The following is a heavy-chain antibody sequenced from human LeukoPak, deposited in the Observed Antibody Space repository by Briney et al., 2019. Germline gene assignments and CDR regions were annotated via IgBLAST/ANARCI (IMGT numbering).Heavy chain of an antibody. Sequence: PGGSLRLSCAAARFTLSSCDMNWGRQAPGKGLEWVSYISSSGSTIYYADSVKGRFTISRDNAKNSLYLQMNSLRAEDTAVYYCATYFQLCEPDCWGQGTLVTVSS. CDR3: ATYFQLCEPDC. CDR1: RFTLSSCD. D-gene: IGHD1-1*01. V-gene: IGHV3-48*03. CDR2: ISSSGSTI. J-gene: IGHJ4*02.